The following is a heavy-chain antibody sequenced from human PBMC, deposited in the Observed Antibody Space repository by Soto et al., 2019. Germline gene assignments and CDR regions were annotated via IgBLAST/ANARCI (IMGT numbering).Heavy chain of an antibody. Sequence: VQLVESGGGVVQPGRSLRLSCAASGFTFSSYGMHWVRQAPGKGLEWVAVISYDGSNKYYADSVKGRFTISRDNSKNTLYLQMNSLRAEDTAVYYCAKDFTVAGNYGMDVWGQGTTVTVSS. D-gene: IGHD6-19*01. CDR1: GFTFSSYG. V-gene: IGHV3-30*18. J-gene: IGHJ6*02. CDR3: AKDFTVAGNYGMDV. CDR2: ISYDGSNK.